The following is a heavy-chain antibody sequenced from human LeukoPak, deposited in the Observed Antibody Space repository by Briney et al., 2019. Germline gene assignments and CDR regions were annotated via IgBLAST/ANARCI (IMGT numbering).Heavy chain of an antibody. D-gene: IGHD6-19*01. Sequence: RTVGSLRLSCAASGFTFSDYWMHWVRQAPGKGLEWVSHINSDGRDTNYADSVKGRFTISRDNSKNTLYLQMNSLRAEDTAVYYCAKDGSGWSLDAFDIWGQGTMVTVSS. J-gene: IGHJ3*02. CDR1: GFTFSDYW. V-gene: IGHV3-74*01. CDR3: AKDGSGWSLDAFDI. CDR2: INSDGRDT.